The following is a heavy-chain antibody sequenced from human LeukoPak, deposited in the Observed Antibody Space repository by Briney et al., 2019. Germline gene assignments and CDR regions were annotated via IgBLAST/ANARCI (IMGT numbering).Heavy chain of an antibody. CDR2: ISYDGSNK. CDR3: AKDSAPYCSGGSCYGKLRDPDYYFDY. V-gene: IGHV3-30*18. Sequence: QSGVSLRLSCAASGFTFSGYGMHWVRQAPGKGLEWVAVISYDGSNKYYADSVKGRFTISRDNSKNTLYLQMNSLRAEDTAVYYCAKDSAPYCSGGSCYGKLRDPDYYFDYWGQGTLVTVSS. CDR1: GFTFSGYG. J-gene: IGHJ4*02. D-gene: IGHD2-15*01.